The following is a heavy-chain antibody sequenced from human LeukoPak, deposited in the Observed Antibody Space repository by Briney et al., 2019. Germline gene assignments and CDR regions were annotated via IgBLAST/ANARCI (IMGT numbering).Heavy chain of an antibody. CDR3: ARAHDYGDYLFDY. J-gene: IGHJ4*02. V-gene: IGHV3-21*01. CDR2: ISSSSSYI. Sequence: GGSLRLSCAASGFTFSSYEMNWVRQAPGKGLEWVSSISSSSSYIYYADSVKGRFTISRDNAKNSLYLQMNSLRAEDTAVYYCARAHDYGDYLFDYWGQGTWVTVSS. CDR1: GFTFSSYE. D-gene: IGHD4-17*01.